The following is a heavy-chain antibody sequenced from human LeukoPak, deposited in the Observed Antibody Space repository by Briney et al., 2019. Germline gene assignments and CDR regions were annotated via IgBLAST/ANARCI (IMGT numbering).Heavy chain of an antibody. J-gene: IGHJ4*02. CDR1: GGSINSSSYY. V-gene: IGHV4-39*01. D-gene: IGHD1-26*01. CDR3: ARQGSGNYLSPVNY. CDR2: IYYSGST. Sequence: SETLSLTCTVSGGSINSSSYYWGWIRQPPGKGLEWIGTIYYSGSTYYNPSLKSRVTISVDTSKNQFSLKLSSVTAADTAVYYCARQGSGNYLSPVNYWGQGTLVTVSS.